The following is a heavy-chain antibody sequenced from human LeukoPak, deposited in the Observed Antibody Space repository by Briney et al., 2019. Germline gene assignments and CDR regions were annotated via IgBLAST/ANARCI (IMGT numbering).Heavy chain of an antibody. Sequence: PGGSLRLSCAASGFTVSSNYMSWVRQAPGKGLEWVSVIYSGGSTYYADSVKGRFTISRDNSKNTLYLQMNSLRAEDTAVYYCARGIDSSGWYTRYYYMDVWGKGTTVTVSS. V-gene: IGHV3-53*01. CDR3: ARGIDSSGWYTRYYYMDV. J-gene: IGHJ6*03. D-gene: IGHD6-19*01. CDR2: IYSGGST. CDR1: GFTVSSNY.